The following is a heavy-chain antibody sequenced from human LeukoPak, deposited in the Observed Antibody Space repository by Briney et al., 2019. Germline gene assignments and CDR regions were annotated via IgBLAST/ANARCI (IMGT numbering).Heavy chain of an antibody. V-gene: IGHV4-39*07. CDR2: IYYSGST. CDR1: GGSLSSSSYY. J-gene: IGHJ4*02. Sequence: SETLSLTCTVSGGSLSSSSYYWGWIRQPPGKGLEWIGSIYYSGSTYYNPSLKSRVTISVDTSKNQFSLKLSSVTAADTAVYYCARNIGGYSYGGLRDYWGQGTLVTVSS. CDR3: ARNIGGYSYGGLRDY. D-gene: IGHD5-18*01.